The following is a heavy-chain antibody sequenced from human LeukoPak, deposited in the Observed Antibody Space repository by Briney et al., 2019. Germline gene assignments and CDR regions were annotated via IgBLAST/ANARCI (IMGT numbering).Heavy chain of an antibody. V-gene: IGHV3-21*01. CDR2: ITTSSTYI. CDR3: ARGDFGGDFDY. CDR1: GFSFSDFT. D-gene: IGHD3-3*01. Sequence: GGSLRLSCAASGFSFSDFTMTWVRQAPGKGLEWVSSITTSSTYIYFADSLKGRFTISRDNAKNSLYLQVTSLRAEDTAVYYCARGDFGGDFDYWGQGTLVTVSS. J-gene: IGHJ4*02.